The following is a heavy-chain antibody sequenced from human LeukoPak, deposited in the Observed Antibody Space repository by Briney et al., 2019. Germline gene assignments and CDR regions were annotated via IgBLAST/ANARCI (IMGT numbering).Heavy chain of an antibody. D-gene: IGHD6-13*01. Sequence: GESLRLSCAASGFTFSSYPMTWVRQAPGKGLEWVSSISGDGRSTYYADSVKGRFTISRDNSKNTLYLQMNSLRAEDTAVYYCAKEKSLLYSSSWYPFDYWGQGTLVTVSS. CDR1: GFTFSSYP. J-gene: IGHJ4*02. V-gene: IGHV3-23*01. CDR2: ISGDGRST. CDR3: AKEKSLLYSSSWYPFDY.